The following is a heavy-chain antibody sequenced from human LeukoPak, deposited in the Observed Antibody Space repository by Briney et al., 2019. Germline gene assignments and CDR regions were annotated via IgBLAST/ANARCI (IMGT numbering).Heavy chain of an antibody. D-gene: IGHD2-2*01. CDR2: ISGSGGST. CDR3: AKDIVVVPAARGGWFDP. V-gene: IGHV3-23*01. J-gene: IGHJ5*02. CDR1: GFTFSNYA. Sequence: GGSLRLSCAGSGFTFSNYAMTWVRQAPGKGLEWVSAISGSGGSTYYADSVKGRFTISRDNSKNTLYLQMNSLRAEDTAVYYCAKDIVVVPAARGGWFDPWGQGTLVTVSS.